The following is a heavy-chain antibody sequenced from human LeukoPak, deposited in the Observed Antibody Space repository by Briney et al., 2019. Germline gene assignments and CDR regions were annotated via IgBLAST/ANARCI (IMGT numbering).Heavy chain of an antibody. CDR2: ISYDGSNK. Sequence: GGSLRLSCAASGFTFSSYAMHWVRQAPGKGLEWVAVISYDGSNKYYADSVKGRFTISRDNSRNTLYLQMNSLRAEDTAVYYRARGVTTAIWSSFDYWGQGTLVTVSS. D-gene: IGHD4-11*01. CDR1: GFTFSSYA. CDR3: ARGVTTAIWSSFDY. J-gene: IGHJ4*02. V-gene: IGHV3-30*04.